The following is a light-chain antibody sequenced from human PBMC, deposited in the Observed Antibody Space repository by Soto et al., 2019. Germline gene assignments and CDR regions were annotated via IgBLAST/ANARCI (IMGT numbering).Light chain of an antibody. V-gene: IGKV3-20*01. CDR1: QSVSSNY. J-gene: IGKJ1*01. CDR2: DAS. CDR3: QQYGSSPGT. Sequence: EIVLTQSPGTLSLSPGERATLSCRASQSVSSNYLAWYQQKPGQAPRLLIYDASSRATGIPDRFSGSGSGTDFTLTISRLEPEDFAVYYCQQYGSSPGTFGQGTEVEIK.